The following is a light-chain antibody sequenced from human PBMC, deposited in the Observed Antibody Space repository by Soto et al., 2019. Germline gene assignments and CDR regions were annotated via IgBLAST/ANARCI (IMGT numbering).Light chain of an antibody. Sequence: QSVLTQPPSVSGAPGQRVTISCTGSSSNIGRGYDVHWYQQLPGTAPKLLIYGNSNRPSGVPDRFSGSKSGTSASLAITGLQAEDEADYYCQSYDSSRSGGVVFGGGTKVTVL. CDR1: SSNIGRGYD. CDR2: GNS. CDR3: QSYDSSRSGGVV. J-gene: IGLJ2*01. V-gene: IGLV1-40*01.